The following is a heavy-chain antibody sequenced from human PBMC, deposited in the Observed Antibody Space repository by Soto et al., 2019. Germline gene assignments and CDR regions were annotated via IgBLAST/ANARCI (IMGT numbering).Heavy chain of an antibody. CDR1: GGYISSYY. J-gene: IGHJ4*02. CDR3: ARLNPGYSSYYFDY. V-gene: IGHV4-59*08. D-gene: IGHD6-13*01. CDR2: IYYSGST. Sequence: SETLSLTCTVSGGYISSYYWSWIRQPPGKGLEWIGYIYYSGSTNYNPSLKSRVTISVDTSKNQFSLKLSSVTAADTAVYYCARLNPGYSSYYFDYWGQGTLVTVPQ.